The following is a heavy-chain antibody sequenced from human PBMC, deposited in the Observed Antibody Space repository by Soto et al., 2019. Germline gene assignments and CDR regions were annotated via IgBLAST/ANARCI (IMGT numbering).Heavy chain of an antibody. Sequence: EVQLVESGGGLVHPGGSLKLSCAASGFTFSGSAMHWVRQASGKGLEWVGRIRSKANSYATAYAASVKGRFTISRDDSKNTAYLQMNSLKTEDTAVYYCTSPDNNGRGDAFDIWGQGTMVTVSS. V-gene: IGHV3-73*01. CDR3: TSPDNNGRGDAFDI. D-gene: IGHD1-1*01. CDR2: IRSKANSYAT. CDR1: GFTFSGSA. J-gene: IGHJ3*02.